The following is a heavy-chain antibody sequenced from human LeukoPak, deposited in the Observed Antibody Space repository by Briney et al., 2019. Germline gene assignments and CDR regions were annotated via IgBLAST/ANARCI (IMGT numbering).Heavy chain of an antibody. Sequence: TSETLSLTCTVSGGSISGYYWSWIRQPPGKGLEWIGYIYSSGSSNYSPSLKSRVTISVDTSKNQFSLKLSSVTAADTAVYYCARAGCSGGSCPLDYWGQGTLVTVSS. CDR3: ARAGCSGGSCPLDY. V-gene: IGHV4-59*01. J-gene: IGHJ4*02. CDR1: GGSISGYY. D-gene: IGHD2-15*01. CDR2: IYSSGSS.